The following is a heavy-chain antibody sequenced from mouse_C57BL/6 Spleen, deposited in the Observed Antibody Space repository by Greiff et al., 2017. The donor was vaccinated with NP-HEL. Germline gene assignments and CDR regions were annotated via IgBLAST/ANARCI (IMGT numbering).Heavy chain of an antibody. Sequence: QVQLQQSGAELARPGASVKMSCKASGYTFTSYSMHWVKQRPGQGLEWIGYINPSSGYPKYNQKFKDKATLTADKSSSTAYMQLSSLTSENAAVYYCARFYYSKQYWYFDVWGTGTTVTVSS. CDR3: ARFYYSKQYWYFDV. CDR2: INPSSGYP. CDR1: GYTFTSYS. J-gene: IGHJ1*03. V-gene: IGHV1-4*01. D-gene: IGHD2-5*01.